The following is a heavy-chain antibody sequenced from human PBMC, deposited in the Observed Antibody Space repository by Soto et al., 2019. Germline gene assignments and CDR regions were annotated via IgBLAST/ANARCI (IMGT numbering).Heavy chain of an antibody. J-gene: IGHJ6*03. CDR2: ISGSAATT. D-gene: IGHD2-15*01. V-gene: IGHV3-23*01. CDR1: GFTFSSYP. CDR3: ARGPRYCSGYSCDYYMDV. Sequence: EVQLLESGGGLVQPGGSLRLSCAASGFTFSSYPMSWVRQAPGKGLEWVSAISGSAATTFYADSVKGRFTVSRDNSKNTLYLQMNSLRAEDTAVYYCARGPRYCSGYSCDYYMDVWGKGTTVTVSS.